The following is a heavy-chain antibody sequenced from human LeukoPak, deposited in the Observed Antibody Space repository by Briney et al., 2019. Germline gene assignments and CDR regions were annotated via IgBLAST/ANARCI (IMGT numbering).Heavy chain of an antibody. J-gene: IGHJ6*04. Sequence: VASVKVSCKASGYTFTSYGISWVRQAPGQGLEWMGWISAYNGNTNYAQKLQGRVTMTTDTSTSTAYMELRSLRSDDTAVYYCARGGRYFDFRDTESYYYGMDVWGKGTTVTVSS. CDR1: GYTFTSYG. V-gene: IGHV1-18*01. D-gene: IGHD3-9*01. CDR2: ISAYNGNT. CDR3: ARGGRYFDFRDTESYYYGMDV.